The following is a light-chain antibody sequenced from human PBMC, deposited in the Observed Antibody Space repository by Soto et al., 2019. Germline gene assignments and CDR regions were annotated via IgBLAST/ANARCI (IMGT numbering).Light chain of an antibody. V-gene: IGLV2-14*03. CDR2: DVS. Sequence: QSALTQPASVSGSPGQSITISCTGSSSDVGGYKYVSWYQHLPGKAPELMIYDVSNRPSGVSYRFSGSKSGNTASLTISGLQAEDEADYYCNSYTSSGTYVFGTGTKLTVL. J-gene: IGLJ1*01. CDR3: NSYTSSGTYV. CDR1: SSDVGGYKY.